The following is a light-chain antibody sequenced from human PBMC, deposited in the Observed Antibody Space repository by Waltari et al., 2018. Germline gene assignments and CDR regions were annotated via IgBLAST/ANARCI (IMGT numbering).Light chain of an antibody. J-gene: IGKJ4*01. V-gene: IGKV1-5*03. CDR3: QHYASALT. CDR2: EAS. Sequence: DIQMPQTPSTLSASVGDRVTITCRASQSISSWLAWYHQKPGRAPKLLIYEASTLDSGVPSRFSGSGSGTEFTLTISSLQPDDFATYYCQHYASALTFGGGTKVEVK. CDR1: QSISSW.